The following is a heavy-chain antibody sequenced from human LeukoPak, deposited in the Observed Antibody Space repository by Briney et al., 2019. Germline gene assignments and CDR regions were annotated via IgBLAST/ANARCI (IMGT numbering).Heavy chain of an antibody. J-gene: IGHJ4*02. V-gene: IGHV1-69*05. Sequence: GASVKVSCKASGGTFSSYAISWVRQAPGQGLEWMGGIIPIFGTANYAQKFQGRVTITTDESTGTAYMELSSLRSEDTAVYYCARDRGKEGATEFDSWGQGTQVTVSS. CDR1: GGTFSSYA. CDR2: IIPIFGTA. D-gene: IGHD1-26*01. CDR3: ARDRGKEGATEFDS.